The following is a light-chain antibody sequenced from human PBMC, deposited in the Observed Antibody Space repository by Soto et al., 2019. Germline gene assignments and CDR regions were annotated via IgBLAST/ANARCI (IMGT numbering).Light chain of an antibody. V-gene: IGLV2-14*01. CDR2: EVS. J-gene: IGLJ1*01. Sequence: QSVLTQPASVSGSPGQSITISCTGTSSDVGGHNYVSWYQQHPGKAPKLMIYEVSNRPSGVSNRFSGSKSGNTASLTISGLQAEDEADYYCSSYTSSRTLYVFGTGTKVTVL. CDR3: SSYTSSRTLYV. CDR1: SSDVGGHNY.